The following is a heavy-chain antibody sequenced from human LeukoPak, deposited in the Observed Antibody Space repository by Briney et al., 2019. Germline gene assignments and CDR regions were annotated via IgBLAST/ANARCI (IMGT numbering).Heavy chain of an antibody. CDR2: ISSSSSTI. V-gene: IGHV3-48*01. J-gene: IGHJ4*02. CDR1: GFTFSSYS. CDR3: ARYRDFWSGKGMDH. Sequence: GGSLRLSCAASGFTFSSYSMNWVRQAPGKGLEWVSYISSSSSTIYYADSVKGRFTISRDNAKNSLYLQMNSLRAEDTAVYYCARYRDFWSGKGMDHWGQGTLVTVSS. D-gene: IGHD3-3*01.